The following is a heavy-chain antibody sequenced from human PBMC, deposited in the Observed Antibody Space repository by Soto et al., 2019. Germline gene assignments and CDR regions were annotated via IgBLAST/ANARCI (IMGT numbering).Heavy chain of an antibody. CDR3: ATDRSSGWINDACAI. J-gene: IGHJ3*02. Sequence: QVQLQESGPGLVKPSETLSLTCTVSGGSISSYYWSWIRQPPGKGLEWIGYIYYSGSTNYNPSLKCRVTISVETSNIQFSLKLRSVTAADTAVYYCATDRSSGWINDACAIWGQATMVTVSS. CDR2: IYYSGST. D-gene: IGHD6-19*01. CDR1: GGSISSYY. V-gene: IGHV4-59*01.